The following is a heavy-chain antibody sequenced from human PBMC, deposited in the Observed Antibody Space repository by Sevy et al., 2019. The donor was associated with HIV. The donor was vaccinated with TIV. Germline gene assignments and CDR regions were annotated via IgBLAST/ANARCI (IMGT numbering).Heavy chain of an antibody. V-gene: IGHV4-34*01. CDR1: GGSFSGYY. CDR2: INHSGST. J-gene: IGHJ5*02. Sequence: SETLSLTCAVYGGSFSGYYWSWIRQPPGMGLEWIGEINHSGSTNYNPSLKSRVTISVDTSKNQFSLKLSSVTAADTAVYYCARGKEDIVLMVYAIGRVWFDPWGQRTLVTVSS. CDR3: ARGKEDIVLMVYAIGRVWFDP. D-gene: IGHD2-8*01.